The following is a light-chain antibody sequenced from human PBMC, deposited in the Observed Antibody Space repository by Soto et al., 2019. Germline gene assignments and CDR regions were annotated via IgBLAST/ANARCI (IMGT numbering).Light chain of an antibody. Sequence: QSVLTQPASVSGAPGQRVSISCTGSTSNIGAPYDVHWYQHLPGTAPKLLIYGDNNRPSGVPDRFSGSKSGTSASLAITRLQAEDEADYYCAEWDDSLNALFGTRTKVTVL. CDR1: TSNIGAPYD. V-gene: IGLV1-40*01. CDR3: AEWDDSLNAL. CDR2: GDN. J-gene: IGLJ1*01.